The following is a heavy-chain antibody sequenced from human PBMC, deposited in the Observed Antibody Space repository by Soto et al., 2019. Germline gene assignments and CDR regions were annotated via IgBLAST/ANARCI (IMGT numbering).Heavy chain of an antibody. D-gene: IGHD1-26*01. Sequence: GGSLRLSCAASGFTFTSYAISWVRQAPGKGLEWVSGISGGGGSTYYADSVRGRFTVSSDNSKNTLYLQMNSLRTEDTAIYYCAREPAIVGALGPIDYWGPGTLVTVSS. CDR2: ISGGGGST. J-gene: IGHJ4*02. V-gene: IGHV3-23*01. CDR3: AREPAIVGALGPIDY. CDR1: GFTFTSYA.